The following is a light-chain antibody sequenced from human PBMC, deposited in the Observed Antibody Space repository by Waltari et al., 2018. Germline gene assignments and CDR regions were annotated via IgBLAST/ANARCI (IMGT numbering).Light chain of an antibody. CDR2: AAS. CDR3: QQRYSTPHT. V-gene: IGKV1-39*01. CDR1: QTISNY. J-gene: IGKJ1*01. Sequence: DIQMTQSPSSLSASVGDRITITCRASQTISNYLNWYQVKPGKAPKLLIFAASSLQSGVPSRFSGSGSGTDFTLTISSLQPEDFATYFCQQRYSTPHTFGQGTKVEIK.